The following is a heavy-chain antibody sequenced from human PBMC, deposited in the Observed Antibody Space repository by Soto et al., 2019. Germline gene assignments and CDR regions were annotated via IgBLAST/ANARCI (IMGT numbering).Heavy chain of an antibody. CDR1: GFTFSSYS. J-gene: IGHJ4*02. CDR3: ARLGPTCSGDSCLYFFDY. V-gene: IGHV3-21*01. Sequence: GGSLRLSCTASGFTFSSYSINWVRQAPGQGLEWVSSISSSGRYIYYADSMKGRFTISGDNAKNSLYLQMSSLRAEDTAVYYCARLGPTCSGDSCLYFFDYWGQGTLVTVSS. D-gene: IGHD2-15*01. CDR2: ISSSGRYI.